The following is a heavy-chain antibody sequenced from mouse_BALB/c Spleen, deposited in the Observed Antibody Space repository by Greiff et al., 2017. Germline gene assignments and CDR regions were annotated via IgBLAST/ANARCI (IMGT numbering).Heavy chain of an antibody. D-gene: IGHD1-1*01. CDR2: IRNKANGYTT. Sequence: EVMLVESGGGLVQPGGSLRLSCATSGFTFTDYYMSWVRQPPGKALEWLGFIRNKANGYTTEYSASVKGRFTISRDNSQSILYLQMNTLRAEDSATYYCARGPYGAMGYWGQGTSVTGSS. V-gene: IGHV7-3*02. CDR3: ARGPYGAMGY. J-gene: IGHJ4*01. CDR1: GFTFTDYY.